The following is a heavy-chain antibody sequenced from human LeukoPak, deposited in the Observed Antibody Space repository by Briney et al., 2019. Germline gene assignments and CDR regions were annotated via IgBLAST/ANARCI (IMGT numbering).Heavy chain of an antibody. D-gene: IGHD1-7*01. Sequence: GGSLRLSCAASGFAFSSYWMSWARQAPGKGLEWVSAISGSGGSTYYADSVKGRFTISRDNSKNTLYLQMNSLRAEDTAVYYCAKFLITGTRGDFDYWGQGTLVTVSS. CDR2: ISGSGGST. CDR3: AKFLITGTRGDFDY. CDR1: GFAFSSYW. V-gene: IGHV3-23*01. J-gene: IGHJ4*02.